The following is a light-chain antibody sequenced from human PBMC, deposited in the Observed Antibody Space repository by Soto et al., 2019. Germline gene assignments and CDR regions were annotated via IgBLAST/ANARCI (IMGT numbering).Light chain of an antibody. J-gene: IGLJ1*01. V-gene: IGLV2-23*02. CDR3: CYYTCSSASYV. Sequence: QSVLTQPASVSGSPGQSITISCTGTSSDVGSYNLVSWYQQHPGKAPKLMIYEVSKRPSGVSNRFSGSKSGTTASLTISGLEAEDEDYYYHCYYTCSSASYVFGTGTKLTVL. CDR1: SSDVGSYNL. CDR2: EVS.